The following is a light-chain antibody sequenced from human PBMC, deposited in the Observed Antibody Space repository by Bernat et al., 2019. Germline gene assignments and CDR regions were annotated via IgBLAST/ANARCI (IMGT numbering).Light chain of an antibody. CDR2: SNN. J-gene: IGLJ1*01. CDR1: SSNIGSNY. CDR3: AAWDGSQSGFYV. Sequence: QSVLTQPPSASGTPGQRVTISCSGSSSNIGSNYVYWYQQLPGTAPKLRIYSNNQRPSGVPDRFSGSKSGTSASLAISGLRSEDEADYYCAAWDGSQSGFYVFGTGTKVTVL. V-gene: IGLV1-47*02.